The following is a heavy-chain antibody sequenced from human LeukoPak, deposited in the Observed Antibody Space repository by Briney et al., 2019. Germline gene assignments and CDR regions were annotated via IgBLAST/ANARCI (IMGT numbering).Heavy chain of an antibody. CDR1: AFTFNSYA. D-gene: IGHD6-19*01. J-gene: IGHJ4*02. CDR2: ISGSGGST. Sequence: GGSLRLSCAASAFTFNSYAMSWVRQAPGKGLEGVSAISGSGGSTYYADSVKGRFTISRDNSKNTLYLKMKSLRAEDTAVYYCAKCSSGWYTDYWGQGTLVTVSS. CDR3: AKCSSGWYTDY. V-gene: IGHV3-23*01.